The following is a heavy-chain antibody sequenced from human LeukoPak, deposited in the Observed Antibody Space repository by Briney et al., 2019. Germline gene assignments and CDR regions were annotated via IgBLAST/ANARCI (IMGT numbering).Heavy chain of an antibody. V-gene: IGHV4-61*02. CDR2: IYTSGST. D-gene: IGHD5-24*01. CDR3: ARVVEMATIRFGYDAFDT. CDR1: GGSISSGSYY. Sequence: PSQTLSLTCTVSGGSISSGSYYWRWIRQPAGKGLEWIGRIYTSGSTNYNPSLKSRVTMSVDTSKNQFPLKLSSVTAADTAVYYCARVVEMATIRFGYDAFDTWGQGTMVTVSS. J-gene: IGHJ3*02.